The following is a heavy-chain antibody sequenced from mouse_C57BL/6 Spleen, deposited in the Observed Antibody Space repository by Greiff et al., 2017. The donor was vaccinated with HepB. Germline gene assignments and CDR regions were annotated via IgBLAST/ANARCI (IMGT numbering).Heavy chain of an antibody. CDR2: INPSSGYT. CDR3: ARRRDDSLYFDY. Sequence: VQVVESGAELARPGASVKMSCKASGYTFTSYTMHWVKQRPGQGLEWIGYINPSSGYTKYNQKFKDKATLTADKSSSTAYMQLSSLTSEDSAVYYCARRRDDSLYFDYWGQGTTLTVSS. CDR1: GYTFTSYT. J-gene: IGHJ2*01. D-gene: IGHD2-4*01. V-gene: IGHV1-4*01.